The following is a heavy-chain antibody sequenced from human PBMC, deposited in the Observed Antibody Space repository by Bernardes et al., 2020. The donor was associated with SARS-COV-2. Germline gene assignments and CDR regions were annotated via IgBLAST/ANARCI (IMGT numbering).Heavy chain of an antibody. CDR2: ISTSSSYI. Sequence: GYLSPSSAASGFTLSSYTMNWVGPAPGKGLEWISSISTSSSYISYSDSVRGRFTISRDNAKNSVSLQMNSLRAEDTAVYYCARVDFSNLYYFDYWGQGTPVTVSS. CDR1: GFTLSSYT. V-gene: IGHV3-21*06. J-gene: IGHJ4*02. D-gene: IGHD4-4*01. CDR3: ARVDFSNLYYFDY.